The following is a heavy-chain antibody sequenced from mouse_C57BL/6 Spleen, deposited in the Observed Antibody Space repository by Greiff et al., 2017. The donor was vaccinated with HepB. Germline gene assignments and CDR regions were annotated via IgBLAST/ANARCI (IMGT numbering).Heavy chain of an antibody. J-gene: IGHJ4*01. Sequence: EVKVVESGEGLVKPGGSLKLSCAASGFTFSSYAMSWVRQTPEKRLEWVAYISSGGDYIYYADTVKGRFTISRDNARNTLYLQMSSLKSEDTAMYYCTRGIYYDYSYAMDYWGQGTSVTVSS. CDR2: ISSGGDYI. CDR3: TRGIYYDYSYAMDY. V-gene: IGHV5-9-1*02. D-gene: IGHD2-4*01. CDR1: GFTFSSYA.